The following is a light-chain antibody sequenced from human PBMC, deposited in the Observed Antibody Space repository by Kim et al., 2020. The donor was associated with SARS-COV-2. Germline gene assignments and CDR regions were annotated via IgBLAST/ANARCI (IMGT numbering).Light chain of an antibody. Sequence: PAKTVRITCGGNHRAAETVLWYQQRPVEPPVLGIYYALDRPTAIPERFSGNSCGNTATLTIIRVEAGDEADYYGQVWDSTNAQPVFGGGTHLTV. CDR1: HRAAET. CDR3: QVWDSTNAQPV. CDR2: YAL. J-gene: IGLJ2*01. V-gene: IGLV3-21*04.